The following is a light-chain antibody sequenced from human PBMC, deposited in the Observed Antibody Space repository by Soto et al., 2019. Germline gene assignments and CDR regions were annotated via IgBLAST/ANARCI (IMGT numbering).Light chain of an antibody. Sequence: QSVLTQPASVSGSPGQSTTISCTGTTSDVGRYNYVSWYQQHPGKAPKLIIYDVSNRPSGVSNRFSGSKSGNTASLTISGLQAEDEADYYCNSYTSSSTYVFGTGTKVTFL. CDR1: TSDVGRYNY. CDR3: NSYTSSSTYV. CDR2: DVS. J-gene: IGLJ1*01. V-gene: IGLV2-14*01.